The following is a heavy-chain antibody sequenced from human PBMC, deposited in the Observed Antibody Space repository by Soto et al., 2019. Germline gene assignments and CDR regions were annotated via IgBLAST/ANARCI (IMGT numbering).Heavy chain of an antibody. J-gene: IGHJ4*02. D-gene: IGHD6-13*01. Sequence: SETLSLTCTVSGGSISSYYWSWIRQPPGKGLEWIGYIYYSGSTNYNPSLKSRVTISVDTSKNQFSLKLSSVTAADTAVYYCARVAAAGVFDYWGQGTLVTVSS. CDR1: GGSISSYY. V-gene: IGHV4-59*01. CDR2: IYYSGST. CDR3: ARVAAAGVFDY.